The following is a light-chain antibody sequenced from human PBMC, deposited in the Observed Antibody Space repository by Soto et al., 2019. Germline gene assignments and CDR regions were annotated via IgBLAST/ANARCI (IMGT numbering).Light chain of an antibody. CDR3: SSYTSSGALGV. V-gene: IGLV2-14*01. J-gene: IGLJ2*01. CDR2: DVT. Sequence: QSALTQPASVSGSPGQSITICCTGTSSDVGDYNYVSWYQQHPGKAPKLMIYDVTYRPSGVSNRFSGSKSGNTASLTISGLQAEDEADYYCSSYTSSGALGVFGGGTKLTVL. CDR1: SSDVGDYNY.